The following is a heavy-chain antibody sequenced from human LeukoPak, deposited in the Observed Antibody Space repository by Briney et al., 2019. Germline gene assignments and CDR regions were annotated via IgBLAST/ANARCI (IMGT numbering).Heavy chain of an antibody. V-gene: IGHV3-23*01. J-gene: IGHJ4*02. D-gene: IGHD6-19*01. CDR1: GFTFSNYA. Sequence: GGSLRLSCAASGFTFSNYAMTWVRQAPGKGLEWVSSISLSGVSTYYADSVKGRFTISRDNSKNSLYLQMNTLRTEDTAVYYCAKDPGSGWFSDYWGQGTLVTVSS. CDR2: ISLSGVST. CDR3: AKDPGSGWFSDY.